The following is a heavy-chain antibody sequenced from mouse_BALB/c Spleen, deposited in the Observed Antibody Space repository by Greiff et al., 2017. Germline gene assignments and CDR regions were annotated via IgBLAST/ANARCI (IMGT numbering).Heavy chain of an antibody. V-gene: IGHV3-2*02. CDR2: ISYSGST. Sequence: EVQLQESGPGLVKPSQSLSLTCTVTGYSITSDYAWNWIRQFPGNKLEWMGYISYSGSTSYNPSLKSRISITRDTSKNQFFLQLNSVTTEDTATYYCARVYDGYYDFDYWGQGTTLTVSS. CDR3: ARVYDGYYDFDY. D-gene: IGHD2-3*01. J-gene: IGHJ2*01. CDR1: GYSITSDYA.